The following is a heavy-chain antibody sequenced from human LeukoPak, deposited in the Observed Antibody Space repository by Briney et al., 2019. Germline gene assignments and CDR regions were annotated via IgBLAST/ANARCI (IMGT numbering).Heavy chain of an antibody. V-gene: IGHV3-23*01. Sequence: GGSLRLSCAASGFTFSSHGMSWVRQAPGKGLEWVSAISGSGGSTYYADSVKGRFTISRDNSKNTLYLQMNSLRAEDTAVYYCARDWYHAIDYWGQGTLVTVSS. D-gene: IGHD2-2*01. CDR3: ARDWYHAIDY. CDR2: ISGSGGST. CDR1: GFTFSSHG. J-gene: IGHJ4*02.